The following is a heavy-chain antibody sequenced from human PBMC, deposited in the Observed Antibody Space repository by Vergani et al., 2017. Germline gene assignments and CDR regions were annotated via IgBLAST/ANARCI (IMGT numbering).Heavy chain of an antibody. CDR1: GGSISSYY. CDR2: IYTSGST. D-gene: IGHD6-6*01. CDR3: ARDRFEYPTPYYYDGMDV. V-gene: IGHV4-4*07. J-gene: IGHJ6*02. Sequence: QVQLQESGPGLVKPSETLSLTCTVSGGSISSYYWSWIRQTAGKGLEWIGRIYTSGSTNYNPSLKSRVTMSVDTSKNQFSLKLSSVTAADTAVYYCARDRFEYPTPYYYDGMDVWGQGTTVTVSS.